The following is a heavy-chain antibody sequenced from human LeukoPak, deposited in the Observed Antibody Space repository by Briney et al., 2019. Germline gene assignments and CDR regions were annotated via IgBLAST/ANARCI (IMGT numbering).Heavy chain of an antibody. D-gene: IGHD3-3*01. CDR2: ISGSGGST. V-gene: IGHV3-23*01. CDR1: GFTFSSYA. J-gene: IGHJ4*02. CDR3: AKDVSDFWSGYYD. Sequence: GGSERLCCAASGFTFSSYAMSWVRQAPGKGLEWVSAISGSGGSTYYADSVKGRFTISRDNSKNTLYLQMNSLRAEDTAVYYCAKDVSDFWSGYYDWGQGTLVTVSS.